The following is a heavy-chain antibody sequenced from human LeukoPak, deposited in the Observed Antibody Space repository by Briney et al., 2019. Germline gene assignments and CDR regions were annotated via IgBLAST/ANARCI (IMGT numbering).Heavy chain of an antibody. CDR1: GFTFSSYA. V-gene: IGHV3-23*01. CDR2: ISGSGGST. J-gene: IGHJ6*03. CDR3: AKQRSFRYYYYMDV. Sequence: PGGSLRLSCAASGFTFSSYAMSWVRQAPGKGLEWVSAISGSGGSTYYADSVKGRFTISRDNSKNTLYLQMNSLRAEDTAVYYCAKQRSFRYYYYMDVWGKGTTVTVSS. D-gene: IGHD5-24*01.